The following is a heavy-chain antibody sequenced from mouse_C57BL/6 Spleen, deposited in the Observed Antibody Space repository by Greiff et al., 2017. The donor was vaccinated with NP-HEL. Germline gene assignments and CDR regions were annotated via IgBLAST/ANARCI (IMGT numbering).Heavy chain of an antibody. J-gene: IGHJ2*01. Sequence: QVQLQQPGAELVRPGTSVKLSCKASGYTFTSYWMHWVKQRPGQGLEWIGVIDPSDSYTNYNQKFKGKATLTVDTSSSTAYMQLSSLTSEDSAVYYCARRGTTVVALYYFDYWGQGTTLTVSS. CDR2: IDPSDSYT. CDR3: ARRGTTVVALYYFDY. D-gene: IGHD1-1*01. V-gene: IGHV1-59*01. CDR1: GYTFTSYW.